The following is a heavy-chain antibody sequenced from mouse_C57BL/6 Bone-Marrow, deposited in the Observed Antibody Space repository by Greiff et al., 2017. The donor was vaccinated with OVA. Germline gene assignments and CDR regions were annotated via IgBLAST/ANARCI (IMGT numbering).Heavy chain of an antibody. V-gene: IGHV2-2*01. Sequence: VKLVESGPGLVQPSQSLSITCTVSGFSLTSYGVHWVRQSPGKGLAWLGVIWSGGSTDYNAAFISRLSISKDNSKSQVFFKMNSLQADDTAIYYCARNEGITTVVASFDYWGQGTTLTVSS. CDR3: ARNEGITTVVASFDY. CDR2: IWSGGST. CDR1: GFSLTSYG. J-gene: IGHJ2*01. D-gene: IGHD1-1*01.